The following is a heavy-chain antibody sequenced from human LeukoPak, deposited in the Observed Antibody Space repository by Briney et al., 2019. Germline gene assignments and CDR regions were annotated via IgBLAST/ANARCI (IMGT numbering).Heavy chain of an antibody. J-gene: IGHJ4*02. Sequence: PSETLSLTCTVSGGSISSYYWSWIRQPPGKGLEWIGYIYYSGSTNYNPSLKSRVTISVDTSKNQFSLKLSSVTAADTAVYYCAGLGSITMIGNDYWRQENLVSVFS. V-gene: IGHV4-59*08. CDR3: AGLGSITMIGNDY. D-gene: IGHD3-22*01. CDR2: IYYSGST. CDR1: GGSISSYY.